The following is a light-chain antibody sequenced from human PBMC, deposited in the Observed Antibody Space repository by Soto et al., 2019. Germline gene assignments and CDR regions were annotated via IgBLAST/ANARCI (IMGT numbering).Light chain of an antibody. CDR3: CSSAGSSLYV. CDR1: SSDVGRYNL. CDR2: EAS. J-gene: IGLJ1*01. V-gene: IGLV2-23*01. Sequence: QSALTQPASVSGSPGQSITIACTGTSSDVGRYNLDSWYQQHPGQAPKLTIYEASNRPSGVSNRFSGSKSGNTASLTISGRQADDDADYYCCSSAGSSLYVFGTGTKVTVL.